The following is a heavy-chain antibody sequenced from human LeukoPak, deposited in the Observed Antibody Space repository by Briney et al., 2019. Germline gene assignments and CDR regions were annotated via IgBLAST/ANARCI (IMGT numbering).Heavy chain of an antibody. CDR2: ISSSGSTI. D-gene: IGHD3-22*01. CDR1: GFTFSSYA. V-gene: IGHV3-11*01. CDR3: AKDLDYYDSSGYYYD. J-gene: IGHJ4*02. Sequence: GGSLRLSCAASGFTFSSYAMSWIRQAPGKGLEWVSYISSSGSTIYYADSVKGRFTISRDNAKNSLYLQMNSLRTEDTAVYYCAKDLDYYDSSGYYYDWGQGTLVAVSS.